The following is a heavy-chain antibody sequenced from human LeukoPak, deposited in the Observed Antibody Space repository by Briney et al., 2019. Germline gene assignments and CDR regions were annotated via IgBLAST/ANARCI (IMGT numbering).Heavy chain of an antibody. Sequence: GGSLRLSCAASGFTVSSNYMSWVRQAPGKGLEWVSVIYSGGSTYYADSVKGRFTISRDNSKNTLYLQMNSLRAEGTAVYYCAKTFYAEQFDYWGQGTLVTVSS. CDR2: IYSGGST. J-gene: IGHJ4*02. CDR1: GFTVSSNY. D-gene: IGHD1/OR15-1a*01. V-gene: IGHV3-66*02. CDR3: AKTFYAEQFDY.